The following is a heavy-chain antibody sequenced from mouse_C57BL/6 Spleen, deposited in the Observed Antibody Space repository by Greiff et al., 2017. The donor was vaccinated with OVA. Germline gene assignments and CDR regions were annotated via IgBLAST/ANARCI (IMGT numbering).Heavy chain of an antibody. V-gene: IGHV1-82*01. CDR3: ARSGGNPGDYAMDY. CDR1: GYAFSSSW. Sequence: QVQLQQSGPELVKPGASVKISCKAPGYAFSSSWMNWVKQRPGKGLEWIGRIYPGDGDTNYNGKFKGKATLTADKSSSTAYMQLSSLTSEDSAVYFCARSGGNPGDYAMDYWGQGTSVTVSS. CDR2: IYPGDGDT. J-gene: IGHJ4*01. D-gene: IGHD2-1*01.